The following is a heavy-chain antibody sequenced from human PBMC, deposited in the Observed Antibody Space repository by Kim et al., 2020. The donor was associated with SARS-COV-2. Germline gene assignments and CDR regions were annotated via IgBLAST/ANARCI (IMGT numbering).Heavy chain of an antibody. Sequence: ASVKVSCKASGYTFTGYYMHWVRQAPGQGLEWMGWINPNSGGTNYAQKFQGWVTMTRDTSISTAYMELSRLRSDDTAVYYCARDPHYYDSSGYSTFYYYYGMDVWGQGTTVTVSS. J-gene: IGHJ6*02. CDR2: INPNSGGT. D-gene: IGHD3-22*01. V-gene: IGHV1-2*04. CDR1: GYTFTGYY. CDR3: ARDPHYYDSSGYSTFYYYYGMDV.